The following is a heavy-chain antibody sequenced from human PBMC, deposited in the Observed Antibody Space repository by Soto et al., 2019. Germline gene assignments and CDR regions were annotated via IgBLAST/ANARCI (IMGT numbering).Heavy chain of an antibody. Sequence: GGSLRLSCAASGFTFSSYWMHWVRQAPGKGLVWVSRINSDGSSTSYADSVKGRFTISRDNAKNTLYLQMNSLRAEDTAVYYCARDYYGSSGLNWFDPWGQGTLVTVSS. J-gene: IGHJ5*02. CDR3: ARDYYGSSGLNWFDP. CDR1: GFTFSSYW. D-gene: IGHD3-22*01. CDR2: INSDGSST. V-gene: IGHV3-74*01.